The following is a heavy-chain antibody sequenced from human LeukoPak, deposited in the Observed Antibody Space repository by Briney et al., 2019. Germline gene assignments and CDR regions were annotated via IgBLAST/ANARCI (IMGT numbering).Heavy chain of an antibody. CDR1: GGSIGSSGYY. V-gene: IGHV4-39*07. CDR2: INHSGST. D-gene: IGHD6-19*01. J-gene: IGHJ4*02. CDR3: ARAAGGGPLDY. Sequence: SETLSLTCTVSGGSIGSSGYYWGWIRQPPGKGLEWIGEINHSGSTNYNPSLKSRVTISVDTSKNQFSLKLSSVTAADTAVYYCARAAGGGPLDYWGQGTLVTVSS.